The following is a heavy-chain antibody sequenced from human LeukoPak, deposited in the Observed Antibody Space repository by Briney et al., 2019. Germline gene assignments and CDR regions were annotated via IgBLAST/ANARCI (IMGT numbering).Heavy chain of an antibody. CDR1: GGTFSTSA. V-gene: IGHV1-69*04. J-gene: IGHJ6*02. CDR2: IIPVLNIT. CDR3: ARDQGLTAPPPYGLDV. Sequence: WASVKVSCKTSGGTFSTSAIIWVRQAPGQGLEWMGRIIPVLNITTYAQRFQGRVTITADTSTSTVYMELSSLRSEETAVYYCARDQGLTAPPPYGLDVWGQGTTVIVPS. D-gene: IGHD5-18*01.